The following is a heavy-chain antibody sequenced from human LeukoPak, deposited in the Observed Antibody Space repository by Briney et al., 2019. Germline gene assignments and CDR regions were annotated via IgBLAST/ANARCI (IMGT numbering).Heavy chain of an antibody. CDR2: INPNSGGT. CDR3: ARDPTANWGYSARFDP. V-gene: IGHV1-2*02. Sequence: GASVKVSCKASGYTFTGYYMHWVRQAPGQGLEWMGWINPNSGGTNYGQKFQGRVTMTRDTSISTAYMELSGLRSDDTAVYYCARDPTANWGYSARFDPWGQGTLVTVSS. J-gene: IGHJ5*02. CDR1: GYTFTGYY. D-gene: IGHD7-27*01.